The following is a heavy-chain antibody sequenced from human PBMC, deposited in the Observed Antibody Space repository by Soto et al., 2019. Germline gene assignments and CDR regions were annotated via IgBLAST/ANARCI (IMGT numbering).Heavy chain of an antibody. J-gene: IGHJ4*02. CDR3: AKARAQYYDFWSGYPVDY. CDR1: GGSISSGDYY. Sequence: SETLSLTCTVSGGSISSGDYYWSWIRQPPGKGLEWIGYIYYSGSTYYNPSLKSRVTISVDKSKNQFSLKLSSVTAEDTAVYYCAKARAQYYDFWSGYPVDYWGQGTLVTVSS. CDR2: IYYSGST. V-gene: IGHV4-30-4*01. D-gene: IGHD3-3*01.